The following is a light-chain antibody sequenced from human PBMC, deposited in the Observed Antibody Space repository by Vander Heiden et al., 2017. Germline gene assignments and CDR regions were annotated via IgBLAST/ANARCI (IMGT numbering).Light chain of an antibody. CDR2: RDT. J-gene: IGLJ3*02. CDR3: ESADSGGADWV. CDR1: ILAKQY. Sequence: SSELPQPPSVSVSPGQTARITCSGDILAKQYAYWYQQKPGQAPVMVVYRDTERPSGIPERLSGSTSGTKVTLTINGVQAEDEAVYYCESADSGGADWVFGGGTKLTVL. V-gene: IGLV3-25*03.